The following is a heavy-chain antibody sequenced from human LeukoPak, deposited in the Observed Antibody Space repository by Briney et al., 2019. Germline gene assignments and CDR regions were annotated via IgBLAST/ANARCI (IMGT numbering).Heavy chain of an antibody. CDR1: GASSSSSSYY. V-gene: IGHV4-39*01. J-gene: IGHJ4*02. D-gene: IGHD2-2*01. CDR3: ARSSSTWVSPFDY. CDR2: IHYSGST. Sequence: SETLSLTCSVSGASSSSSSYYWGWIRQPPGKGLEWIGSIHYSGSTYYNPSLKSRVTISVVTSKNQFSLKLSSVTTADTAVYFCARSSSTWVSPFDYWGQGTLVTVSS.